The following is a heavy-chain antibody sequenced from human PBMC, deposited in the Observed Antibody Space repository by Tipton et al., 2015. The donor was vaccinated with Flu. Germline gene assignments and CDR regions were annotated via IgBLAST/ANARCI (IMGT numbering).Heavy chain of an antibody. CDR3: ARAHGDYAGGRAFDF. J-gene: IGHJ3*01. CDR2: ISAYNGNT. D-gene: IGHD4-17*01. Sequence: QMQLVQSGAEVKKPGASVKVSCKASGYIFTSFGISWVRQAPGQGLEWMGWISAYNGNTNYVQKLQDRVTMTTDTSTSTAYMELRSLRSDDTAVYFCARAHGDYAGGRAFDFWGQGTMITVSS. CDR1: GYIFTSFG. V-gene: IGHV1-18*01.